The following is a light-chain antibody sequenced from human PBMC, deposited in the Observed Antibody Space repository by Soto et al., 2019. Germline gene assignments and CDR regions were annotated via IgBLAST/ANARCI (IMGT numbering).Light chain of an antibody. J-gene: IGLJ1*01. CDR1: KLGDKY. V-gene: IGLV3-1*01. CDR2: QDS. Sequence: SYELTQPPSVSVSPGQTASITCSGDKLGDKYACWYQQKPGQSPVLVIYQDSKRPSGIAERFSGSNSGNTATLTISGTQAMDEADYYCQAWDSSTGVFVTGTKVTVL. CDR3: QAWDSSTGV.